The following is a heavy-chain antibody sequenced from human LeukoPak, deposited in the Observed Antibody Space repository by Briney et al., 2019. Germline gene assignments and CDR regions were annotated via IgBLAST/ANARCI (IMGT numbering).Heavy chain of an antibody. D-gene: IGHD2-2*01. V-gene: IGHV3-9*01. CDR3: ARSSCSSTSCHVDY. CDR2: ISWNSGSI. J-gene: IGHJ4*02. Sequence: SGGSLRLSCAASGFTFYDYAMHWVRHAPGKGLEWVSGISWNSGSIDYADSVKGRFTISRDNAKNSLYLQMNSLRAEDTALYYCARSSCSSTSCHVDYWGQGTLVTVSS. CDR1: GFTFYDYA.